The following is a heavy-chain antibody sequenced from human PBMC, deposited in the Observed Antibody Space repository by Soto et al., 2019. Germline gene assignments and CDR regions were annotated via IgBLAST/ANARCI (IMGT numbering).Heavy chain of an antibody. Sequence: GGSLRLSCAASGFTFSSYGMHWVRQAPGKGLEWVAVISYDGSNKYYADSVKGRFTISRDNSKNTLYLQMNSLRAEDTAVYYCAKPYSSGWFRYGMDVWGQGTTVTVSS. CDR2: ISYDGSNK. CDR1: GFTFSSYG. CDR3: AKPYSSGWFRYGMDV. V-gene: IGHV3-30*18. J-gene: IGHJ6*02. D-gene: IGHD6-19*01.